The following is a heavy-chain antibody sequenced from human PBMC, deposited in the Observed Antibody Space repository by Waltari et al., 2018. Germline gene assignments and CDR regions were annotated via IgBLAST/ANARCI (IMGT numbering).Heavy chain of an antibody. J-gene: IGHJ4*02. CDR1: GYIFGDYA. CDR3: ARGPRFLNYFDS. D-gene: IGHD3-3*01. V-gene: IGHV3-9*01. Sequence: EVLLVESGGGLIEPGRSLRLYCVGSGYIFGDYAIHWVRQSPGKGLEWVSGISFNGGALGYAESVKGRFTVSRDNPKNSLYLQMNNLRIEDTAFYFCARGPRFLNYFDSWGQGVLVTVSS. CDR2: ISFNGGAL.